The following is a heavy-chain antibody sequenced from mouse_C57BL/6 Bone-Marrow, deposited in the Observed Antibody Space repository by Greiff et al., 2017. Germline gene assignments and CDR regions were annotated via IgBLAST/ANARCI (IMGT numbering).Heavy chain of an antibody. D-gene: IGHD6-1*01. CDR3: ATTLYYFDY. J-gene: IGHJ2*01. CDR1: GYTFTSYW. V-gene: IGHV1-61*01. CDR2: IYPSDSAT. Sequence: QVQLQQPGAELVRPGSSVKLSCKASGYTFTSYWMDWVKQRPGQGLEWIGNIYPSDSATHYNQKFKDKATLTVDKSSSTAYIQLSSLTSEDSAVYYCATTLYYFDYWGQGTTLTVSS.